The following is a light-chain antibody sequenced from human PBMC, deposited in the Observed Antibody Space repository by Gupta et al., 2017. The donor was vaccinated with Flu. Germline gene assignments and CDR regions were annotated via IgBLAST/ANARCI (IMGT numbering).Light chain of an antibody. J-gene: IGKJ1*01. CDR1: QSVCSY. V-gene: IGKV3-11*01. Sequence: ELVLTQSRATLPLSQGERATLPCRASQSVCSYLAWYQQKPGQAPRLLIYDASNRATGIPARFSGSGSGTDFTLTISSLEPEDFEVDYCQQRSNWPPWTFGQGTKVEIK. CDR2: DAS. CDR3: QQRSNWPPWT.